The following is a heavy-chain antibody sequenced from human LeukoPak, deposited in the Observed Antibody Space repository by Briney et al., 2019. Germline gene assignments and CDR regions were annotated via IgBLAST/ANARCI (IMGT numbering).Heavy chain of an antibody. J-gene: IGHJ3*02. Sequence: SETLSLTCTVSGYSISSGYYWGWIRQPPGKGLEWIGSIYHSGSTYYNPSLKSRVTISVDTSKNQFSLKLSSVTAADTAVYYCTFNLGSGSYAFDIWGQGTMVTVSS. D-gene: IGHD3-10*01. V-gene: IGHV4-38-2*02. CDR1: GYSISSGYY. CDR2: IYHSGST. CDR3: TFNLGSGSYAFDI.